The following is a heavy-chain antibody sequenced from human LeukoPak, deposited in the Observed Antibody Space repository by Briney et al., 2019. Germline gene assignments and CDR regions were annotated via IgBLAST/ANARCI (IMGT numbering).Heavy chain of an antibody. CDR1: GFTFSDYY. Sequence: GGSLRLSCAASGFTFSDYYMSWIRQAPGKGLEWLGNIKGDGSEKRYADSVRGRFTVSRDNAQTSLYLQMNSLRVEDTAVYYCARASDPWLQLTWGQGTLVTVSS. V-gene: IGHV3-7*05. D-gene: IGHD5-24*01. CDR2: IKGDGSEK. CDR3: ARASDPWLQLT. J-gene: IGHJ5*02.